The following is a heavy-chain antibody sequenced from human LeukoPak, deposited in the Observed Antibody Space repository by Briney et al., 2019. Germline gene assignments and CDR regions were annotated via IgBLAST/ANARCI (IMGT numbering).Heavy chain of an antibody. D-gene: IGHD3-16*01. J-gene: IGHJ6*03. V-gene: IGHV4-4*07. CDR1: GGSVNSYY. CDR2: IYDGGST. Sequence: SETLSLTCTVSGGSVNSYYLSWIRQPAGKTLEWIGRIYDGGSTNYNPSLKSRVTISVDTSKNQFSLKLSSVTAADTAVYYCAGSYVYYYYHYMDVWGKGTTVTISS. CDR3: AGSYVYYYYHYMDV.